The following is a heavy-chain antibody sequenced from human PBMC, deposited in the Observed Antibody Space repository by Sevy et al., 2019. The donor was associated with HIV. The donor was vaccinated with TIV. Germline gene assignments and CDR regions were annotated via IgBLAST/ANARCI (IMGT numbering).Heavy chain of an antibody. J-gene: IGHJ5*02. CDR2: TNPNNGDT. CDR3: GWDGGIYGPPWWFDP. V-gene: IGHV1-2*02. D-gene: IGHD3-10*01. Sequence: ASVKVSCRASGYTVTHYWIHWMRQAPGQGPEWMGWTNPNNGDTLYAQTFQGRVTMTRDISISAAYMKLGWLSSDDTAVYYWGWDGGIYGPPWWFDPWGQGTLVTVSS. CDR1: GYTVTHYW.